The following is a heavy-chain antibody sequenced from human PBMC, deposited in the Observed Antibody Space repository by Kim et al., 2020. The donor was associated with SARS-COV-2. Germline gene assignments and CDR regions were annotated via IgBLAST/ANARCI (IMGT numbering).Heavy chain of an antibody. V-gene: IGHV3-48*04. Sequence: GGSLRLSCAASGFSFRTYSMNWVRQAPGKGLEWLSYITGGDDITIRYADSVKGRFTISRDNAKNSLYLQMNSLRADDTALYYCASFHGFNVWGQGTMVTVSS. CDR2: ITGGDDITI. CDR3: ASFHGFNV. CDR1: GFSFRTYS. J-gene: IGHJ3*01.